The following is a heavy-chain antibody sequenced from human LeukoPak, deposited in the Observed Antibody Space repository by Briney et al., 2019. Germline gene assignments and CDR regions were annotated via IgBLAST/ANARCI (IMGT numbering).Heavy chain of an antibody. CDR2: ISSSSSTI. D-gene: IGHD5-18*01. Sequence: GGSLRLSCAASGFTFSSYSVTWVRQAPGKGLEWVSYISSSSSTIYYADSVKGRFTISRDNAKNSLYLQMNSLRAEDTAVYYCARDGGYSYGYGAFDIWGQGTMVTVSS. V-gene: IGHV3-48*04. CDR1: GFTFSSYS. CDR3: ARDGGYSYGYGAFDI. J-gene: IGHJ3*02.